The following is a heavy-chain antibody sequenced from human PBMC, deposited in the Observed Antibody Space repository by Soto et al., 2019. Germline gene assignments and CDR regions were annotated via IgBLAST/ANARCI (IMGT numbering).Heavy chain of an antibody. CDR1: GGSISSGGYY. V-gene: IGHV4-31*03. Sequence: TLSLTCTVSGGSISSGGYYWSWIRQHPGKGLEWIGYIYYSGSTYYNPSLESRVTISVDTSKNQFSLKLSSVTAADTAVYYCARDLRGSSWYGSYYYYGMDVWGQGTTVTVSS. D-gene: IGHD6-13*01. CDR2: IYYSGST. CDR3: ARDLRGSSWYGSYYYYGMDV. J-gene: IGHJ6*02.